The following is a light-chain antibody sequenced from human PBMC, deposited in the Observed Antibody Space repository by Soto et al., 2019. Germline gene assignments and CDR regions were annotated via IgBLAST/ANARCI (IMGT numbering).Light chain of an antibody. Sequence: LPPSSPSATMGYTGAISCLASQNIITLLTWYQHTPGTAPKLLMNVASSLQSGVPSRFSGSGSGTEFTLTISSLQPEDSATYYCQQSYQTPLTFGQGTRQEI. CDR1: QNIITL. CDR2: VAS. V-gene: IGKV1-39*01. CDR3: QQSYQTPLT. J-gene: IGKJ5*01.